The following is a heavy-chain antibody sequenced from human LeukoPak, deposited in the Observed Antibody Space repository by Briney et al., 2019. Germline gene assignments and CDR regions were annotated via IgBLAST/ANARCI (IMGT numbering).Heavy chain of an antibody. Sequence: ASXKVSCKASGCTFSSHGYTWVRQAPGQGLEWMGWISAYNGNTDYAQKFQGRVTITTDTSTSTAYMELRSLRSDDTAVYFCARAYYHDTSSYQGFDFWGQGTLVTVSS. CDR3: ARAYYHDTSSYQGFDF. CDR2: ISAYNGNT. V-gene: IGHV1-18*01. D-gene: IGHD3-22*01. CDR1: GCTFSSHG. J-gene: IGHJ4*02.